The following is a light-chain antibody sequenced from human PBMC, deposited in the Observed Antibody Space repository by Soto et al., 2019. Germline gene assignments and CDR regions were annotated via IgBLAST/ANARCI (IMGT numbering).Light chain of an antibody. CDR2: WAS. CDR3: QQNFGFPYT. J-gene: IGKJ2*01. V-gene: IGKV4-1*01. Sequence: DIVMTQSPDSLAASLRERATINCKSSQSVLYSSNNKNYLARDQQKPGHHPNLLIYWASTRESAVPDRFSGSGSGTDFTRTISSLQAEDVAVYYCQQNFGFPYTFGQGTKLEI. CDR1: QSVLYSSNNKNY.